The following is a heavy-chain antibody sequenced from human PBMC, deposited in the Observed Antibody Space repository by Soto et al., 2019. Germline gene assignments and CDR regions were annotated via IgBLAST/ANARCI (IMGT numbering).Heavy chain of an antibody. V-gene: IGHV4-39*01. CDR3: ARQGQQLSSVGMDV. CDR2: IYYSGST. Sequence: QLQLQESGPGLVKPSETLSLTCTVSGGSISSSSYYWGWIRQPPGKGLEWIGSIYYSGSTYYNPSLKSRVTISVDTSKNQFSLKLSSVTAADTAVYYCARQGQQLSSVGMDVWGQGTTVTVSS. J-gene: IGHJ6*02. D-gene: IGHD6-13*01. CDR1: GGSISSSSYY.